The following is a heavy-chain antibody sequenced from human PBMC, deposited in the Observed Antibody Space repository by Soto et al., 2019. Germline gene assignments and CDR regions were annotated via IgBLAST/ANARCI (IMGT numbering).Heavy chain of an antibody. Sequence: QVQLQESGPGLVKPSETLSLTCTVSGGSISSYYWSWIRQPAGKGLEWIGRIYTSGSTNYNPSLKSRVTMSVDTSKNQLSLKLSSVTAAVTAVYYCARGGYYYDSSGYPDFDYWGQGTLVTVSS. J-gene: IGHJ4*02. V-gene: IGHV4-4*07. CDR2: IYTSGST. CDR3: ARGGYYYDSSGYPDFDY. D-gene: IGHD3-22*01. CDR1: GGSISSYY.